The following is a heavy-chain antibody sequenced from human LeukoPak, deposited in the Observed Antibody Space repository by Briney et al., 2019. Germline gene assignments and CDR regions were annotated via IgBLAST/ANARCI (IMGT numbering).Heavy chain of an antibody. CDR1: GGSISSGSYY. V-gene: IGHV4-61*02. CDR3: ARDSRGEGAFGI. D-gene: IGHD3-22*01. CDR2: IYTSGSA. J-gene: IGHJ3*02. Sequence: SETLSLTCTVSGGSISSGSYYWGWIRQPAGKGLEWIGRIYTSGSANYNPSPKSRVTISVDTSRNQFSLKLSSVTAADTAEYYCARDSRGEGAFGIWGQGTMVTVSS.